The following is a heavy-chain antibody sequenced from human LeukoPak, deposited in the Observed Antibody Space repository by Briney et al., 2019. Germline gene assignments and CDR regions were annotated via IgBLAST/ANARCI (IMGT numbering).Heavy chain of an antibody. Sequence: GASVKVSCKASGYTFTSYGISWVRQAPGQGLEWMGWISAYNGNTNYAQKLQGRVTMTTDTSTSKAYMELRSLRSDDTAVYYCAREYSWDIVVVPAAINAFDIWGQGTMVTVSS. CDR1: GYTFTSYG. CDR2: ISAYNGNT. D-gene: IGHD2-2*02. CDR3: AREYSWDIVVVPAAINAFDI. J-gene: IGHJ3*02. V-gene: IGHV1-18*01.